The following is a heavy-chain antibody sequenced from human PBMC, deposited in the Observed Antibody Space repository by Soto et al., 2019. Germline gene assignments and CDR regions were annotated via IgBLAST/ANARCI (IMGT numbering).Heavy chain of an antibody. CDR1: GFTFGDYA. CDR2: IRSKAYGGTT. J-gene: IGHJ6*03. Sequence: GGSLRLSCTASGFTFGDYAMSWFRQAPGKGLEWVGFIRSKAYGGTTEYAASVKGRFTISRDDSKSIAYLQMNSLKTEDTAVYYCTRDLQYCSGGSCYLAYYYYMDVWGKGTTVTVSS. V-gene: IGHV3-49*03. D-gene: IGHD2-15*01. CDR3: TRDLQYCSGGSCYLAYYYYMDV.